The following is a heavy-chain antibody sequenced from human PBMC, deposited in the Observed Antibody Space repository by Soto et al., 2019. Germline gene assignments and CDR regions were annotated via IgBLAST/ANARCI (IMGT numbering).Heavy chain of an antibody. V-gene: IGHV3-30-3*01. J-gene: IGHJ6*02. CDR3: ASYCSSTSCYVDYYYGMDV. CDR1: GFTFSSYA. Sequence: QVQLVESGGGVVQPGRSLRLSCAASGFTFSSYAMHWVRQAPGKGLEWVAVISYDGSNKYYADSVKGRFTISRDNSKNTLYLQMNSLRAEETAVYYCASYCSSTSCYVDYYYGMDVWGQGTTVTVSS. CDR2: ISYDGSNK. D-gene: IGHD2-2*01.